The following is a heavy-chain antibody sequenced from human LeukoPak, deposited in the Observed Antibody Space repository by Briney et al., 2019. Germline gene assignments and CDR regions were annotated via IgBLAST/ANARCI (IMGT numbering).Heavy chain of an antibody. Sequence: GASVKVSCKASGYTFTSYGISWVRQAPGQGLEWMGWISAYNGNTNYAQMLQGRVTMTTDTSTSTAYMELRSLRSDDTAVYYCARDCGTSCYLGTNKLDYWGQGTLVTVSS. J-gene: IGHJ4*02. D-gene: IGHD2-2*01. CDR3: ARDCGTSCYLGTNKLDY. CDR2: ISAYNGNT. V-gene: IGHV1-18*04. CDR1: GYTFTSYG.